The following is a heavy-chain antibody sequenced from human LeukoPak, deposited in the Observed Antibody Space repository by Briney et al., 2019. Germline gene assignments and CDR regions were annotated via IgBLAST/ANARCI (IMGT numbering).Heavy chain of an antibody. Sequence: GRSLRLSCAASGFTFSSYAMHWVRQAPGKGLEWVAVISYDGSNKYYADSVKGRFTISRDNSKNTLYPQMNSLRAEDTAVYYCARDQYGDYELDYWGQGTLVTVSS. CDR2: ISYDGSNK. CDR1: GFTFSSYA. CDR3: ARDQYGDYELDY. D-gene: IGHD4-17*01. J-gene: IGHJ4*02. V-gene: IGHV3-30-3*01.